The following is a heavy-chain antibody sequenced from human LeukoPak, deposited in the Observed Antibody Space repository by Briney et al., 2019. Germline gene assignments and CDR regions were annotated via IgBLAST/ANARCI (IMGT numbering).Heavy chain of an antibody. Sequence: SETLSLTCAVYGGSFSGYYWSWIRQPPGKGLEWSGEINHSGSTNYNPSLKSRVTISVDTSKNQFSLKLSSVTAADTAVYYCARGRHTYYYRSGSYYKGGDYWGQRTLVTVSS. CDR2: INHSGST. V-gene: IGHV4-34*01. J-gene: IGHJ4*02. CDR1: GGSFSGYY. CDR3: ARGRHTYYYRSGSYYKGGDY. D-gene: IGHD3-10*01.